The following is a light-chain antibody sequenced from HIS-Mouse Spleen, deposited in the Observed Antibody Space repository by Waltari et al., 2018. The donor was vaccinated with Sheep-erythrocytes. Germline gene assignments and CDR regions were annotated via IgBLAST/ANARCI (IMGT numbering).Light chain of an antibody. J-gene: IGLJ3*02. V-gene: IGLV2-23*01. Sequence: QSALTQPASVSGSPGQSITISCTGTSRDVGRYNLVSWYQQHPGKAPKLMIYEGSKPPSGVSNRFSGSKSGNTASLTISGLQAEDEADYYCCSYAGSSTPWVFGGGTKLTVL. CDR2: EGS. CDR3: CSYAGSSTPWV. CDR1: SRDVGRYNL.